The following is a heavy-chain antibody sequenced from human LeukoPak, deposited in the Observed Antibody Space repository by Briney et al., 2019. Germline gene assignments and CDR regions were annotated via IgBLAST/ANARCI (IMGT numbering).Heavy chain of an antibody. J-gene: IGHJ5*02. CDR3: ARDSYYGSGSYYGWFDP. CDR2: MYETGHI. V-gene: IGHV4-59*12. D-gene: IGHD3-10*01. CDR1: GGSISGYY. Sequence: SETLSLTCSVSGGSISGYYWSWIRQPPGQGLEWIGYMYETGHIMYNSSLKSRVTMSLDTSKNHFSLSLSSVTAADTAVYYCARDSYYGSGSYYGWFDPWGQGTLVTVSS.